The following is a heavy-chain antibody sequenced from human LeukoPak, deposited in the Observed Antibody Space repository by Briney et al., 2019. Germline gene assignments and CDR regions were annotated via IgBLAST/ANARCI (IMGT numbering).Heavy chain of an antibody. D-gene: IGHD2-2*01. Sequence: ASVKVSCKAAGYTFTSYGISWVRQAPGQGLEWMGWISAYNGNTNYAQKLQCRVTMTTDTSTSTVYMELRSLRSADTAVYYCARGGLYCSSTSCYGIEYWGQGTLVTVSS. CDR1: GYTFTSYG. CDR2: ISAYNGNT. CDR3: ARGGLYCSSTSCYGIEY. V-gene: IGHV1-18*04. J-gene: IGHJ4*02.